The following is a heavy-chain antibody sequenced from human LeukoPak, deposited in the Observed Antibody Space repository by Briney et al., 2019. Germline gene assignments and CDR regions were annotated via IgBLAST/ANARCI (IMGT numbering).Heavy chain of an antibody. Sequence: PGGSLRLSCAASGFTFSSYAMSWVRQAPGKGLEWVSAISGSGASTYYADSVKGRFTISRDNSKNTLYLQMNSLRAEDTAVYYCAKVSKPPYPGYYYGMDVWGQGTTVTVSS. J-gene: IGHJ6*02. D-gene: IGHD5/OR15-5a*01. CDR3: AKVSKPPYPGYYYGMDV. CDR2: ISGSGAST. V-gene: IGHV3-23*01. CDR1: GFTFSSYA.